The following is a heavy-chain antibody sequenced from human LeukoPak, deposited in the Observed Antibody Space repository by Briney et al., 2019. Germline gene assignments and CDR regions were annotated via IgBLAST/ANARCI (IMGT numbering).Heavy chain of an antibody. CDR2: IYYTGST. V-gene: IGHV4-61*01. CDR1: GGSVRSGSFY. D-gene: IGHD2-15*01. CDR3: ARDTGYCSGGSCYHNYFDF. Sequence: SETLSLTFTVSGGSVRSGSFYWSWIRQTPGKGLEWIGYIYYTGSTNYNPSLKSRVTISVDTSKNQFSLKLSSVTAADTAVYYCARDTGYCSGGSCYHNYFDFWGQGALVTVSS. J-gene: IGHJ4*02.